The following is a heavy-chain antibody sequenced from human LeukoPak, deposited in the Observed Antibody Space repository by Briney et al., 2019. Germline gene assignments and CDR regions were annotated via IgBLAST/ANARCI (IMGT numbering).Heavy chain of an antibody. CDR1: GFTFSSYG. Sequence: GGSLRLSCAASGFTFSSYGMHWVRQAPGKGLEWVAFIRHNGIDKYLADSLKGRFIISRGNSKNTLYLLMDSLRPEDTAFYYCTKDRLTMSVSGSGSDYWGQGTLLTVSS. CDR3: TKDRLTMSVSGSGSDY. V-gene: IGHV3-30*02. CDR2: IRHNGIDK. D-gene: IGHD3-10*01. J-gene: IGHJ4*02.